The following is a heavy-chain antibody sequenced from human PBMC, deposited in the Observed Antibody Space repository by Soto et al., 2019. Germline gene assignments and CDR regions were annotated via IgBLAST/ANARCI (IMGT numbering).Heavy chain of an antibody. Sequence: QLQLQESGPGLVKPSEALSLTCTVSGGSISNGTYYWGWIRQPPGKGLEWIGTIYYTGTSYYNPSLKSGIPIYLDTAKHQFSLKMSSVTAADPAVDYCASGDRRNTWSHSCDYWGQGALVTVSS. J-gene: IGHJ4*02. CDR2: IYYTGTS. CDR3: ASGDRRNTWSHSCDY. D-gene: IGHD2-21*01. CDR1: GGSISNGTYY. V-gene: IGHV4-39*01.